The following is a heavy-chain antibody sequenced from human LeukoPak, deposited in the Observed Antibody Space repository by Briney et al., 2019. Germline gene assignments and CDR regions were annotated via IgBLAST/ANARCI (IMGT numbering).Heavy chain of an antibody. CDR1: GYTFTGYY. J-gene: IGHJ6*03. CDR3: ARGDGPYYYYYMDV. Sequence: ASVKVSCKASGYTFTGYYMHWVRQAPGQGLEWMGWINPNSGGTNYVQKFQGRVTMTRDTSISTAYMELSRLRSDDTAVYYCARGDGPYYYYYMDVWGKGTTVTVSS. D-gene: IGHD2-8*01. V-gene: IGHV1-2*02. CDR2: INPNSGGT.